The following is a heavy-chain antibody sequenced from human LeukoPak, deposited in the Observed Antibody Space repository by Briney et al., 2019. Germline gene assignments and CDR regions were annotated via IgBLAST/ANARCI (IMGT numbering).Heavy chain of an antibody. CDR1: GGSISSGGYS. CDR2: IYYSGST. D-gene: IGHD6-19*01. V-gene: IGHV4-39*01. CDR3: ARHKSWEQWLIPDNWFDP. J-gene: IGHJ5*02. Sequence: PSETLSLTCTVSGGSISSGGYSWGWIRQPPGKGLEWIGSIYYSGSTYYSPSLKSRVTISVDTSKNQFSLKLSSVTAADTAVYYCARHKSWEQWLIPDNWFDPWGQGTLVTVSS.